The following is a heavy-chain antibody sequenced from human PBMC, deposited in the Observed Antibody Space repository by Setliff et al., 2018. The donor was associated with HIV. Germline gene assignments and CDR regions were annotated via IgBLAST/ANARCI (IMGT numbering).Heavy chain of an antibody. Sequence: GESLKISCAASGFTFSSYAMSWVRQAPGKGLEWVSAISGSGGSGGSTYYADSVKGRFTISRDNSKNTLYLQMNSLRAEDTAVYYCAKSLDIVATIAPFFDHWGQGTLVTVSS. CDR1: GFTFSSYA. V-gene: IGHV3-23*01. CDR3: AKSLDIVATIAPFFDH. D-gene: IGHD5-12*01. J-gene: IGHJ4*02. CDR2: ISGSGGSGGST.